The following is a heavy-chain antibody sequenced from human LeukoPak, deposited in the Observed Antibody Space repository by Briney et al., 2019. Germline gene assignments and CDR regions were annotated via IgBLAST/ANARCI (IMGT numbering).Heavy chain of an antibody. Sequence: ASVKVSCKASGGTFNNYALNWVRQAPGQGLEWMGRIIPIFDTANYAQKFQGRVTITADKSTSTAYMELSSLRSEDTAVYYCARAPYYGSGSYYNGLLFDSWGQGTLVTVSS. D-gene: IGHD3-10*01. V-gene: IGHV1-69*06. CDR3: ARAPYYGSGSYYNGLLFDS. CDR2: IIPIFDTA. J-gene: IGHJ5*01. CDR1: GGTFNNYA.